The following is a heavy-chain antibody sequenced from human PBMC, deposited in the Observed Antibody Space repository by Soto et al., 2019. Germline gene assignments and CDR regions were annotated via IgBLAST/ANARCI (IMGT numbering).Heavy chain of an antibody. CDR2: IYYSGST. D-gene: IGHD5-18*01. CDR1: GGSISSGDYY. J-gene: IGHJ4*02. V-gene: IGHV4-30-4*01. Sequence: SETLSLTCTVSGGSISSGDYYWSWIRQPPGKGLEWIGYIYYSGSTYYNPSLKSRVTISVDTSKNQFSLKLSSVTAADTAVYYCARGYSYGRFDFDYCGQGTMVTVYS. CDR3: ARGYSYGRFDFDY.